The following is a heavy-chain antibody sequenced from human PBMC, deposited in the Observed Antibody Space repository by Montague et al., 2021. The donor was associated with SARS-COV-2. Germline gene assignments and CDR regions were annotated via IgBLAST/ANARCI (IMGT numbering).Heavy chain of an antibody. D-gene: IGHD3-3*01. V-gene: IGHV4-34*01. CDR2: INQSGST. Sequence: SETLSLTCALYGGSFSGFQWSWIRQSPGKGLEWIGEINQSGSTNYDVSLKSRLTMSLDTSKNQVSLKLSSVTAADTAVYYCATPSSRGYYVGLDFWGRGTLVTVTS. CDR1: GGSFSGFQ. CDR3: ATPSSRGYYVGLDF. J-gene: IGHJ4*02.